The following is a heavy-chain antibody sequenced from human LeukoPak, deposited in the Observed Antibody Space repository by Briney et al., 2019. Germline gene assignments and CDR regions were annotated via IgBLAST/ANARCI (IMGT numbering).Heavy chain of an antibody. CDR1: GGSFSGYY. V-gene: IGHV4-34*01. J-gene: IGHJ4*02. CDR2: INHSGST. D-gene: IGHD3-22*01. Sequence: PSETLSLTCAVSGGSFSGYYWSWIRQPPGKGLEWIGEINHSGSTNYNPSLKSRVTISVDTSKNQFSLKLSSVTAADTAVYYCARGGGDSSGYYHDYWGQGTLVTVSS. CDR3: ARGGGDSSGYYHDY.